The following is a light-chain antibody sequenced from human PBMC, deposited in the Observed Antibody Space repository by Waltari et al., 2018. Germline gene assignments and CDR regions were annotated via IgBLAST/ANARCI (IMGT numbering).Light chain of an antibody. CDR3: QQTYSTPTIT. V-gene: IGKV1-39*01. J-gene: IGKJ5*01. CDR1: QNIENY. Sequence: DIQMTQSPSSLSAAVGDRLIIPCRASQNIENYLNWYPQKPGGAPKLLIYAASSLQSGVPSRFSGSGSGTDFTLTISNLQPEDFATYYCQQTYSTPTITFGQGTRLDI. CDR2: AAS.